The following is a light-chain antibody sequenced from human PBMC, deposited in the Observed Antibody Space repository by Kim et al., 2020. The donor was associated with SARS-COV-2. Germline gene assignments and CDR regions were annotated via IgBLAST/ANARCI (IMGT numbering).Light chain of an antibody. Sequence: QSVLTQPPSASGTPGQRVTIACSGTNSDIGSNTVNWYQQLPGTTPKLLIYSDNQRPSGVPDRFSGSKSGTSASLAISGLHPEDEADYYCAAWDESLNGPYVFGSGTKVTVL. CDR1: NSDIGSNT. V-gene: IGLV1-44*01. CDR2: SDN. CDR3: AAWDESLNGPYV. J-gene: IGLJ1*01.